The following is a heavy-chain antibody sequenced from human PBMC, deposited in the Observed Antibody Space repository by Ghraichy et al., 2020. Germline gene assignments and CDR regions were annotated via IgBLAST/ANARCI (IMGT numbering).Heavy chain of an antibody. Sequence: GGSLRLSCVGSGFSFSGYNLNWVRQSPGKGLEWVSYITSSSRSIFYADSVKGRFTISRDNSKNTLYLQMNSLRAEDTAVYYCAKERDTSGYYSFRGDYYGMDVWGQGTTVTVSS. CDR3: AKERDTSGYYSFRGDYYGMDV. CDR2: ITSSSRSI. V-gene: IGHV3-48*01. CDR1: GFSFSGYN. D-gene: IGHD3-22*01. J-gene: IGHJ6*02.